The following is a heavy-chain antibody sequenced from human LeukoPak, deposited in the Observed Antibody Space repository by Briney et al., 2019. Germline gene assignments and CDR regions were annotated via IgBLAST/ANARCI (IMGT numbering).Heavy chain of an antibody. J-gene: IGHJ4*02. CDR2: IYPGDSDT. V-gene: IGHV5-51*01. CDR1: GYRFTSYW. D-gene: IGHD6-25*01. CDR3: ARLRFDSSDYSDY. Sequence: ESLKISLRGSGYRFTSYWIGWVPQMPGKGLGVVGIIYPGDSDTRYSPSFEGQVTISADKSISTAYLQCSRLKASHPAMYSCARLRFDSSDYSDYWGQGTLVTVSS.